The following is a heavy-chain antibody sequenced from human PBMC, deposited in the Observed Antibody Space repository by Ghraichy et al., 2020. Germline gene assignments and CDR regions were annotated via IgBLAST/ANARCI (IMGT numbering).Heavy chain of an antibody. CDR2: INHSGST. D-gene: IGHD3-22*01. Sequence: SQTLSLTCAVYGGSFSGYYWSWIRQPPGKGLEWIGEINHSGSTNYNPSLKSRVTISVDTSKNQFSLKLSSVTAADTAVYYCARGLPPHPRIVVVITTARWFDPWGQGTLVTVSS. J-gene: IGHJ5*02. V-gene: IGHV4-34*01. CDR3: ARGLPPHPRIVVVITTARWFDP. CDR1: GGSFSGYY.